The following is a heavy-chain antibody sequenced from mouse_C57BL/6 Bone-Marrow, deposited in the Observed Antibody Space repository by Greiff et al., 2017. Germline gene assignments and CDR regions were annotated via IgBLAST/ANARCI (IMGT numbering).Heavy chain of an antibody. CDR1: GYTFTSYW. D-gene: IGHD1-1*01. J-gene: IGHJ1*03. Sequence: VQLQQPGAELVMPGASVKLSCKASGYTFTSYWMHWVKQRPGQGLEWIGEIDPSDSYTNYTQKFKGKSTLTVDKSSSTAYMQLSSLTSEDSAVYYCAVYYGSSYGYFDVWGTGTTVTVSS. CDR2: IDPSDSYT. V-gene: IGHV1-69*01. CDR3: AVYYGSSYGYFDV.